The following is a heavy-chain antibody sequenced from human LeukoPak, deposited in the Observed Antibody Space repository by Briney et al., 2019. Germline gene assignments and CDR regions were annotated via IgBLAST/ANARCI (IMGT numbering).Heavy chain of an antibody. CDR3: ARGTDYGDYYGLVGY. J-gene: IGHJ4*02. CDR2: INHSGST. CDR1: GGSFSGYY. Sequence: SETLSLTCAVYGGSFSGYYWSWLRQPPGKGLEWIGGINHSGSTNYNPSLKSRVTISVDTSKNQFSLKLSSVTAADTAVYYCARGTDYGDYYGLVGYWGQGTLVTVSS. D-gene: IGHD4-17*01. V-gene: IGHV4-34*01.